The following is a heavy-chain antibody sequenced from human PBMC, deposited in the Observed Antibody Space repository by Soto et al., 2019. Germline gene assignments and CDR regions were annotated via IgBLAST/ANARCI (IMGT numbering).Heavy chain of an antibody. J-gene: IGHJ4*02. V-gene: IGHV3-30*18. Sequence: QVQLVESGGGVVQPGRSLRLSCAASGFTFSSYGMHWVRQAPGKGLEWVAVISYDGSNKLYADSVKGRFTISRDNSKNRLYLQMNSLRAEDTAVYYCAKEGGYISSSTNFDYWCQGTLVTVSS. D-gene: IGHD6-6*01. CDR2: ISYDGSNK. CDR1: GFTFSSYG. CDR3: AKEGGYISSSTNFDY.